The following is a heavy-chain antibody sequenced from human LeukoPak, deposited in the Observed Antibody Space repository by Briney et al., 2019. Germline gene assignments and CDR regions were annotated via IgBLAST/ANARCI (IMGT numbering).Heavy chain of an antibody. CDR3: ARVPRGDRLLDY. CDR2: MNPNSGNT. D-gene: IGHD2-21*01. CDR1: GYTFTSYD. J-gene: IGHJ4*02. Sequence: ASVKVSCKASGYTFTSYDINWVRQATGQGLEWMGWMNPNSGNTGYAQKFQGRVTMTRNTSISTAYMELSSLRSEDTAVYYCARVPRGDRLLDYWGQGTLVTVSS. V-gene: IGHV1-8*01.